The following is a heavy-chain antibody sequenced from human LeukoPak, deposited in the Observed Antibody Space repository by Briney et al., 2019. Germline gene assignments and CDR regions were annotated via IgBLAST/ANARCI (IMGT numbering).Heavy chain of an antibody. J-gene: IGHJ5*02. CDR2: ISADNGNT. V-gene: IGHV1-18*01. D-gene: IGHD3-3*01. CDR1: GYTFASYG. Sequence: ASVKVSCKASGYTFASYGISWVRQAPGQGLEWMGWISADNGNTNYAQKLQGRVTITADESTSTAYMELSSLRSEDTAVYYCARDQGDYDFWSGYYGGPRWFDPWGQGTLVTVSS. CDR3: ARDQGDYDFWSGYYGGPRWFDP.